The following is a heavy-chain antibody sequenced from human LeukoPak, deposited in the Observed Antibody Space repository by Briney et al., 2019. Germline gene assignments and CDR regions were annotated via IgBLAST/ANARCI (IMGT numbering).Heavy chain of an antibody. CDR1: RFTFSTYW. CDR2: ISGSGGST. D-gene: IGHD6-19*01. Sequence: GGSLRLSCAASRFTFSTYWMHWVRQAPGKGLEWVSAISGSGGSTYYADSVKGRFTISRDNSKNTLYLQMNSLRAEDTAVYYCAKNPVAAEYFDYWGQGTLVTVSS. CDR3: AKNPVAAEYFDY. V-gene: IGHV3-23*01. J-gene: IGHJ4*02.